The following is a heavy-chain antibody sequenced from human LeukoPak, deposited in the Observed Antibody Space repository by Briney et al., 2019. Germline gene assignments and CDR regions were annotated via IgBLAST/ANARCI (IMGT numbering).Heavy chain of an antibody. CDR1: GFTFSIYA. D-gene: IGHD2-2*02. CDR3: GKGGLYCGSTTCYSFDY. Sequence: PGGSLRLSCAASGFTFSIYAMSWVRQAPGKELEWVSGISDSGGSTYYADSVKGRFTISRDNSKNTLYLQVNSLSAEDTAVYYCGKGGLYCGSTTCYSFDYWGQGTLVTVSS. CDR2: ISDSGGST. V-gene: IGHV3-23*01. J-gene: IGHJ4*02.